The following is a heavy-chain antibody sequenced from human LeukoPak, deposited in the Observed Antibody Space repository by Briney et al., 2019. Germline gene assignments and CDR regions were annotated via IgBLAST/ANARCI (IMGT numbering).Heavy chain of an antibody. CDR2: ISGSGGST. V-gene: IGHV3-23*01. J-gene: IGHJ5*02. D-gene: IGHD3-22*01. CDR1: GFTFSSYA. Sequence: TGGSLRLSCAASGFTFSSYAMSWVRQAPGKGLEWVSAISGSGGSTYCADSVKGRFTISRDNSKNTLYLQMNSLRAEDTAVYYCARDDSSGYPGIDPWGQGTLVTVSS. CDR3: ARDDSSGYPGIDP.